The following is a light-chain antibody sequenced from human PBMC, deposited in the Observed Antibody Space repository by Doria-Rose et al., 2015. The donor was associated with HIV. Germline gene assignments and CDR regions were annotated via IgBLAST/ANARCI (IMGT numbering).Light chain of an antibody. Sequence: ASVRDRVTITCRASQGITSYVAWFQQKPGKAPKSLIYAASRLQSGVPSRFSGSGSGTVFTLTITSLQPEDFATYYCQQYDNYPFTFGPGTTADIK. CDR3: QQYDNYPFT. V-gene: IGKV1-16*01. J-gene: IGKJ3*01. CDR1: QGITSY. CDR2: AAS.